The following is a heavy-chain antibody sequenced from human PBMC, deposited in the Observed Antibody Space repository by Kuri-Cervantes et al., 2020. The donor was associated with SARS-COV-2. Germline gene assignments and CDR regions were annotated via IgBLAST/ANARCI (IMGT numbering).Heavy chain of an antibody. CDR2: LYKSGSS. CDR3: ARAPHYDYPGSYYYYMDV. J-gene: IGHJ6*03. D-gene: IGHD3-3*01. Sequence: ESLKISCIVSGGSISNHYWSWVRQPPGKGLEWIGDLYKSGSSNSNPSLKSRVTISADTSKNQFSLRLTSVTAADTAVYYCARAPHYDYPGSYYYYMDVWGKGTTVTVSS. V-gene: IGHV4-59*11. CDR1: GGSISNHY.